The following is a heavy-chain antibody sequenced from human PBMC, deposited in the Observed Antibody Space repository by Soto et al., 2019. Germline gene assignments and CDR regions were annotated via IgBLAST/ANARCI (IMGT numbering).Heavy chain of an antibody. V-gene: IGHV2-5*02. CDR2: IYWDGDK. D-gene: IGHD1-20*01. CDR3: AHRRLTGTSFDY. CDR1: GFSLSTSGVG. Sequence: SGPAGEPTQTLTLTCTFSGFSLSTSGVGVGWIRQPPGKALAWLALIYWDGDKHYSPSLRSRLTITKDTSKNQVVLTMTNMDPVDTATYYCAHRRLTGTSFDYWGQGTLVTVSS. J-gene: IGHJ4*02.